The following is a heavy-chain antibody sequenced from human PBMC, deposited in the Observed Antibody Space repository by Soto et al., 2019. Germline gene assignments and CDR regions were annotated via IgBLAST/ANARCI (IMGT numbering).Heavy chain of an antibody. J-gene: IGHJ4*02. CDR2: IYYSGST. V-gene: IGHV4-30-4*01. CDR3: ARGGSYDYYYFDY. CDR1: GGSISSGDYY. D-gene: IGHD5-12*01. Sequence: SETLSLTCPVSGGSISSGDYYWSWIRQPPGKGLEWIGYIYYSGSTYYNPSLKSRVTISVDTSKNQFSLKLSSVTAADTAVYYCARGGSYDYYYFDYWGQGTLVTVSS.